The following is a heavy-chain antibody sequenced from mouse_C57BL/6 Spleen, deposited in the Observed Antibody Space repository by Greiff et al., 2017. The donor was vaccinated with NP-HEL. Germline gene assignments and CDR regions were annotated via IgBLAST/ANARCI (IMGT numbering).Heavy chain of an antibody. D-gene: IGHD1-1*01. Sequence: EVKLMESGPGMVKPSQSLSLTCTVTGYSITSGYDWHWIRHFPGNKLEWMGYISYSGSTNYNPSLKSRISITHDTSKNHFFLKLNSVTTEDTATYYCARGRFYYGSSYDYFDYWGQGTTLTVSS. J-gene: IGHJ2*01. V-gene: IGHV3-1*01. CDR1: GYSITSGYD. CDR3: ARGRFYYGSSYDYFDY. CDR2: ISYSGST.